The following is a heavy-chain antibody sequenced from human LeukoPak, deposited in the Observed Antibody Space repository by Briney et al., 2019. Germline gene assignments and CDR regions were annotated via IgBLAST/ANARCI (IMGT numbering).Heavy chain of an antibody. D-gene: IGHD3-10*01. Sequence: SVKVSCKASGFTFTISAVQWVRQARGQRLEWIGWIVVGSGDTNSAQKFQERVTITRDMSTRTAYMELSSLRSEDTAVYYCGADSMPRGVFSYAFDIWGQGTMVTVSS. V-gene: IGHV1-58*01. J-gene: IGHJ3*02. CDR1: GFTFTISA. CDR3: GADSMPRGVFSYAFDI. CDR2: IVVGSGDT.